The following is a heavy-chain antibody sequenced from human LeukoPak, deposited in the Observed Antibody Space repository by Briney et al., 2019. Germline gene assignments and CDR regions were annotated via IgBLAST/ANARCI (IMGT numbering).Heavy chain of an antibody. J-gene: IGHJ4*02. CDR2: IYYSGST. V-gene: IGHV4-39*01. D-gene: IGHD4-17*01. CDR1: GGSISSSSYY. Sequence: SETLSLTCTVSGGSISSSSYYWGWIRQPPGKGLEWIGSIYYSGSTYYNPPLKSRVTISVDTSKNQFSLKLSSVTAADTAVYYCARRRGDGRPFDYWGQGTLVTVSS. CDR3: ARRRGDGRPFDY.